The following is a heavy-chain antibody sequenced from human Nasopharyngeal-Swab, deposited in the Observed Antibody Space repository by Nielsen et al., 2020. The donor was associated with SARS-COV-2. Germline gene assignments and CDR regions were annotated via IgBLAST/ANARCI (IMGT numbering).Heavy chain of an antibody. CDR3: ARDSHYGMDV. Sequence: GESLKISCAASRFTFSSFWMSWVRQAPGKGLEWVANIKQDGSEKYYVDSVKGRFTISRDNAKNSLYLQMNSLRAEDTAVYYCARDSHYGMDVWGQGTTVTVSS. CDR1: RFTFSSFW. D-gene: IGHD2-21*02. CDR2: IKQDGSEK. J-gene: IGHJ6*02. V-gene: IGHV3-7*03.